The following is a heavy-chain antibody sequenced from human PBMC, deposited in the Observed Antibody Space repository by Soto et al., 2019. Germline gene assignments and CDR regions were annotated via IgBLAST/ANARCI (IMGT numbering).Heavy chain of an antibody. Sequence: GVSLRRSCTGAGFTFSHYAMSCGRQAQGTGLEWVSSIYYNGVGTYYADSVKGRFTISRDNSKHKLLLLMNSLRADDAAVYYCAASESYHKAAYWDQGTLVTVSS. D-gene: IGHD3-10*01. J-gene: IGHJ4*02. V-gene: IGHV3-23*01. CDR1: GFTFSHYA. CDR3: AASESYHKAAY. CDR2: IYYNGVGT.